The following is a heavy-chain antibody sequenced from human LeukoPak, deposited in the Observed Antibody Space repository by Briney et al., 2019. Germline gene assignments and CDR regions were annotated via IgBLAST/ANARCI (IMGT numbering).Heavy chain of an antibody. CDR3: GKSGSRDWDYFEY. J-gene: IGHJ4*02. CDR2: ISGDGGDT. CDR1: GFTFSSYA. Sequence: GSLRLPCAASGFTFSSYAINWVRLAPVKGLEWVSTISGDGGDTHYAFSVRGRFTISRANPKNTMFMQMNSLRAEDTAVYYCGKSGSRDWDYFEYWGQGTLVTASS. D-gene: IGHD6-19*01. V-gene: IGHV3-23*01.